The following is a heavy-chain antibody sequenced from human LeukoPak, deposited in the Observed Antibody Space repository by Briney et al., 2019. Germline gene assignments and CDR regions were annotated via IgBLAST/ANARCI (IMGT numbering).Heavy chain of an antibody. CDR3: ARSAYGSGSYPPLY. J-gene: IGHJ4*02. D-gene: IGHD3-10*01. Sequence: GGSLRLSCAASGFTFTSYSMHWVRQAPGKGLEWVAFIRYDGSKKNYADSVKGRFTISRDNSKNTLYLQMNSLRAEDTAVYYCARSAYGSGSYPPLYWGQGTLVTVSS. CDR2: IRYDGSKK. CDR1: GFTFTSYS. V-gene: IGHV3-30*02.